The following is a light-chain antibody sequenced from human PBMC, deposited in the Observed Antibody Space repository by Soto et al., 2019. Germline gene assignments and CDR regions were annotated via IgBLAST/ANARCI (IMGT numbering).Light chain of an antibody. CDR3: QQLYRYPIT. CDR2: KAS. CDR1: ESVKSW. J-gene: IGKJ5*01. V-gene: IGKV1-5*03. Sequence: DIQMTQSPSTLSASIGDRVTIICRASESVKSWLAWYQQKPGKAPKFLIYKASSLESGVPSRFSGGFSGTEFTLTISSLQPEDFATYYCQQLYRYPITFGQGTRLEIK.